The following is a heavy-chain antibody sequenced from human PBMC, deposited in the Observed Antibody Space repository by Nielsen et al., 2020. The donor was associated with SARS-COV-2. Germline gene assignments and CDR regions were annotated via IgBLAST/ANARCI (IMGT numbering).Heavy chain of an antibody. CDR2: IYYSGST. V-gene: IGHV4-31*03. J-gene: IGHJ3*02. CDR1: GGSISSGGYY. D-gene: IGHD3-22*01. CDR3: ARSIPTYYYDSSGYYPGAFDI. Sequence: LRLSCTVSGGSISSGGYYWSWIRQHPGKGLEWIGYIYYSGSTYYNPSLKSRVTISVDTSKNQFSLKLSSVTAADTAVYYCARSIPTYYYDSSGYYPGAFDIWGQGTMVTVSS.